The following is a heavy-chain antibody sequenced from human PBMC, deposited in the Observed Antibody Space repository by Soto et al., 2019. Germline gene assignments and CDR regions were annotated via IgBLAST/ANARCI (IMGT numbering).Heavy chain of an antibody. CDR2: INQDGSQK. CDR3: ARDPPYGSGTSQNYGMDV. D-gene: IGHD3-10*01. V-gene: IGHV3-7*01. Sequence: PGGSLRLSCEASGFIFSSSWMSWVRQAPGKGLEWLANINQDGSQKYYMDSVKGRFTISRDNTQNALFLQMNSLTGEDMAEYYCARDPPYGSGTSQNYGMDVWGQGTTVTVSS. J-gene: IGHJ6*02. CDR1: GFIFSSSW.